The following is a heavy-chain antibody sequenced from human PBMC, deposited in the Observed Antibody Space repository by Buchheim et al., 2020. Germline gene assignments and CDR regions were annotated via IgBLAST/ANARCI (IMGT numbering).Heavy chain of an antibody. D-gene: IGHD2-2*01. CDR2: ISSSSSTI. CDR1: GFTFSSYS. J-gene: IGHJ6*02. CDR3: ARDYCSSTSCYYYYGMDV. V-gene: IGHV3-48*04. Sequence: EVQLVESGGGLVQPGGSLRLSCAASGFTFSSYSMNWVRQAPGKGLEWVSYISSSSSTIYYADSVKGQFTISRDNAKNSLYLQMNSLRAEDTAVYYCARDYCSSTSCYYYYGMDVWGQGTT.